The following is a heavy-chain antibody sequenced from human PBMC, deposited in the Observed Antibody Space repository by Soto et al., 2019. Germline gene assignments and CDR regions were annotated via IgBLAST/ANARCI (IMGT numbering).Heavy chain of an antibody. J-gene: IGHJ4*02. CDR3: VSGPDAAFRHYFDY. D-gene: IGHD2-2*01. Sequence: EVQLLEAGGTLVQPGGSLTLSCATSGLAFSNFPMIWVRRAPGKGLEWVSSIRGRSLDTHYADSVKGRFTVSRDNSKNLVYLHMSSLRAEDTAMYYCVSGPDAAFRHYFDYWGQGTLVTVSS. V-gene: IGHV3-23*01. CDR2: IRGRSLDT. CDR1: GLAFSNFP.